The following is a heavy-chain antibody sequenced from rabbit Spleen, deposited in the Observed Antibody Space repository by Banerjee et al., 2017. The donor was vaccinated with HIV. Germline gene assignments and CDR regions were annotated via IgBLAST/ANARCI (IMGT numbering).Heavy chain of an antibody. CDR1: GFSFSSSYQ. CDR3: VRDVVIRVSAYGTDL. Sequence: QEQLEESGGGLVKPEGSLTLTCKASGFSFSSSYQICWVRQAPGKGLEWIACIGVGSGAFARAASWANSPAPIPKPPSPPCTLQICRLPAAAPVSLRCVRDVVIRVSAYGTDLWG. D-gene: IGHD1-1*01. J-gene: IGHJ6*01. CDR2: IGVGSGAFA. V-gene: IGHV1S45*01.